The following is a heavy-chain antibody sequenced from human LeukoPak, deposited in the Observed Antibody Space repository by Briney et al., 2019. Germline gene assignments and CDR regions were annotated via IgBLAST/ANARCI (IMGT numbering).Heavy chain of an antibody. D-gene: IGHD3-22*01. V-gene: IGHV1-8*01. J-gene: IGHJ5*02. CDR1: GYTFTSYD. CDR2: MNPNSGNT. Sequence: ASVKVSCKASGYTFTSYDISWVRQATGQGLEWMGWMNPNSGNTGYAQKFQGRVTMTRNTSISTAYMELSSLRSEDTAVYYCARWLRPSGYYYHWGQGTLVTVSS. CDR3: ARWLRPSGYYYH.